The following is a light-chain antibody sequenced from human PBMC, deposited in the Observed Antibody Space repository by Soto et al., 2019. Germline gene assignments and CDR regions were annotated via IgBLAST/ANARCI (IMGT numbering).Light chain of an antibody. J-gene: IGLJ3*02. CDR1: SSDVGGYNY. V-gene: IGLV2-14*01. CDR3: TSYTRNSTLV. CDR2: EVS. Sequence: QSALTQPASVSGSPGQSITISCTGTSSDVGGYNYVSWYQHHPGKAPKLLIYEVSDRPSGASNRFSGSKSGNTASLTISGLQPEDEAAYYCTSYTRNSTLVFGGGTKLTVL.